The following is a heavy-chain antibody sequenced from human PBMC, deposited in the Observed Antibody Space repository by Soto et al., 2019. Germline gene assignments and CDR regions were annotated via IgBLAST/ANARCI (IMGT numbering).Heavy chain of an antibody. CDR2: ISSSGSTI. J-gene: IGHJ3*02. CDR3: ARVRHLVDYVDAFDI. CDR1: AFTFSDYY. V-gene: IGHV3-11*01. Sequence: GGSLRLSCATSAFTFSDYYMRWIRQAPGKGLEWVSYISSSGSTIYYADSVKGRFTISRDNAKNSLYLQMNSLRAEDTAVYYCARVRHLVDYVDAFDIWGQGTMVTVSS. D-gene: IGHD3-10*02.